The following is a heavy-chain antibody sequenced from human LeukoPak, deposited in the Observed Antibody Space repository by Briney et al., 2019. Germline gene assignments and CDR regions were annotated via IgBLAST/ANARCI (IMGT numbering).Heavy chain of an antibody. Sequence: PSETLSLTCAVYGGSFSGYYWSWIRQPPGKGLEWIGEINHSGSTNYNPSLKSRVTISVDTSKNQFSLKLSSVTAADTAVYYCARVVPAANRSCNWFDPWGQGTLVTVSS. D-gene: IGHD2-2*01. J-gene: IGHJ5*02. V-gene: IGHV4-34*01. CDR2: INHSGST. CDR3: ARVVPAANRSCNWFDP. CDR1: GGSFSGYY.